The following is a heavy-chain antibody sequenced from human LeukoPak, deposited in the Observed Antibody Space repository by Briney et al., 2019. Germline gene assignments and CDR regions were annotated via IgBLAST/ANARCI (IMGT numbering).Heavy chain of an antibody. CDR1: GFTFSSYS. CDR3: ARVKRGGGNYYFDY. D-gene: IGHD4-23*01. Sequence: GGSLRLSCAASGFTFSSYSMNWVRQAPGKGLEWVSYISSSSSTIYYADSVKGRFTISRDNAKNSLFLQMNSLRAEDAAVYYCARVKRGGGNYYFDYWGQGTLVTVSS. CDR2: ISSSSSTI. V-gene: IGHV3-48*01. J-gene: IGHJ4*02.